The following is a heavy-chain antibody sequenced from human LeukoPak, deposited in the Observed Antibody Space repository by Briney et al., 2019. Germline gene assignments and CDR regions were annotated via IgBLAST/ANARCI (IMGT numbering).Heavy chain of an antibody. Sequence: ASVKVSCKASGYTFTSYGISWVRQAPGQGLEWMGWISAYNGNTNYAQKLQGRVTMTTDTSTSTAYMELRSLRLDDMAVYYCARDENYGIFFNVDYWGQGTLVTVSS. V-gene: IGHV1-18*03. D-gene: IGHD4-17*01. CDR2: ISAYNGNT. CDR3: ARDENYGIFFNVDY. CDR1: GYTFTSYG. J-gene: IGHJ4*02.